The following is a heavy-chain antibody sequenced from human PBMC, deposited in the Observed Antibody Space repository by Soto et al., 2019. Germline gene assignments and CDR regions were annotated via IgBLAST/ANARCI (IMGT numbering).Heavy chain of an antibody. CDR2: ISGSGGST. CDR3: ANADYYGSGSYSGYPFDY. J-gene: IGHJ4*02. Sequence: GGSLRLSCAASGFTFSSYAMSWVRQAPGKGLEWVSAISGSGGSTYYADSVKGRFTISRDNSKNTLYLQMNSLRAEDTAVYYCANADYYGSGSYSGYPFDYWGQGTLVTVSS. V-gene: IGHV3-23*01. CDR1: GFTFSSYA. D-gene: IGHD3-10*01.